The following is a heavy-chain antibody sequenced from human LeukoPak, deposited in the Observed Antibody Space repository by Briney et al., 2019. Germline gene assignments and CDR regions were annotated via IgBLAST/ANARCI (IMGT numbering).Heavy chain of an antibody. CDR1: GGSFSGYY. Sequence: SETLSLTCAVYGGSFSGYYWSWIRQPPGKGLEWIGEINHSGSTSYNPSLKSRVTISVDTSKNQFSLKLSSVTAADTAVYYCAREYRVTGYYYGSGSSPLFDYWGQGTLVTVSS. CDR3: AREYRVTGYYYGSGSSPLFDY. V-gene: IGHV4-34*01. CDR2: INHSGST. J-gene: IGHJ4*02. D-gene: IGHD3-10*01.